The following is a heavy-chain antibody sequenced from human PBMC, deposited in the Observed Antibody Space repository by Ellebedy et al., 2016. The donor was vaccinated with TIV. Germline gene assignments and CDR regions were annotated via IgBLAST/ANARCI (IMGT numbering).Heavy chain of an antibody. CDR2: LSYDGSDI. CDR3: ARKVPAPTTVPPNWYFDL. D-gene: IGHD4-17*01. J-gene: IGHJ2*01. CDR1: GFTFSYYA. Sequence: GESLKISCAASGFTFSYYAMHWVRQAPGKGLEWVALLSYDGSDIYYADSVKGRFTISRDNSKNTLYLQMNSLRAEDTAVYYCARKVPAPTTVPPNWYFDLWGRGTLVTVSS. V-gene: IGHV3-30-3*01.